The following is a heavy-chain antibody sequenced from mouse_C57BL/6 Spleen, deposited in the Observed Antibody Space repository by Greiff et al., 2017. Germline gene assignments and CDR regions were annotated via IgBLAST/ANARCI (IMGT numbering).Heavy chain of an antibody. V-gene: IGHV1-15*01. Sequence: VQLQQSGAELVRPGASVTLSCKASGYTFTDYEMHWVKQTPVHGLEWIGAIDPETGGTAYNQKFKGKAILTADKSSSTAYMELRSLTSEDSAVYYCTRTYSRRLYFDVWGTGTTVTVSS. CDR3: TRTYSRRLYFDV. CDR2: IDPETGGT. D-gene: IGHD2-5*01. CDR1: GYTFTDYE. J-gene: IGHJ1*03.